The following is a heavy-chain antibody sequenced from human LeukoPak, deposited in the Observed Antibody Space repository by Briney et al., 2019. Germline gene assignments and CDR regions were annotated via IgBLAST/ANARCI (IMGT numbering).Heavy chain of an antibody. CDR2: ISGSGGST. D-gene: IGHD6-19*01. Sequence: PGGSLRLSCAASGFTFSSYAMSWVRQAPGKGLEWVSAISGSGGSTYYADSVKGRFTISRDNSKNTLYLQMNSLRAEDTAVYYCAEDSGSGWFNFDYWGQGTLVTVSS. CDR1: GFTFSSYA. J-gene: IGHJ4*02. CDR3: AEDSGSGWFNFDY. V-gene: IGHV3-23*01.